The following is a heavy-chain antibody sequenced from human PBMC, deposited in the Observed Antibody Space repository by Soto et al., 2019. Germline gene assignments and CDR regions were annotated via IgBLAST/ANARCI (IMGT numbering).Heavy chain of an antibody. CDR1: GSPITNQKYL. CDR3: ARHFSVDYFDY. J-gene: IGHJ4*02. CDR2: IYYSGTT. V-gene: IGHV4-39*01. Sequence: PSDSLSRTFNNFGSPITNQKYLRDWVLHPSVYVLELFGSIYYSGTTYYNPSLKSRVTLSVDRSKNHFSLKLSSVTAADTAVYYCARHFSVDYFDYWGQGALVTVSS.